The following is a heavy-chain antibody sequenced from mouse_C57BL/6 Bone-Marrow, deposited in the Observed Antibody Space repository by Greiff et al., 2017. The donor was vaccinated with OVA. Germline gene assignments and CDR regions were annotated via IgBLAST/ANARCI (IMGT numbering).Heavy chain of an antibody. CDR3: ARREIYYGNLYAMDY. V-gene: IGHV1-18*01. Sequence: EVQLQQSGPELVKPGASVKIPCKASGYTFTDYNMDWVKQSHGKSLEWIGDINPNNGGTIYNQKFKGKATLTVDKSSSTAYMELRSLTSEDTAVYDCARREIYYGNLYAMDYWGQGTSVTVSS. D-gene: IGHD2-1*01. CDR1: GYTFTDYN. J-gene: IGHJ4*01. CDR2: INPNNGGT.